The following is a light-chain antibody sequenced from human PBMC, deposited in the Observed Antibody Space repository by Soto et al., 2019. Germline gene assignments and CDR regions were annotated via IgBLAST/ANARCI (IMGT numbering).Light chain of an antibody. V-gene: IGKV3-20*01. CDR2: GAS. CDR3: HQYSGLIQFT. CDR1: QTVGSGY. Sequence: EIVLTQSPGTLSLSPGERATLSCRASQTVGSGYLAWYQQSPGQAPRLLIYGASVRAAGIPDRFSGSGSGTDFTLTISRLEPEDFAVYYCHQYSGLIQFTFGPGTTVDVK. J-gene: IGKJ3*01.